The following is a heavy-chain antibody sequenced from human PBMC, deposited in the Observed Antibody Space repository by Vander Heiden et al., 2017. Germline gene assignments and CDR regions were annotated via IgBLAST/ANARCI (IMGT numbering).Heavy chain of an antibody. V-gene: IGHV3-48*02. D-gene: IGHD3-3*01. Sequence: EVQLVESGGGLVQPGGSLRLSCAASGFTFSSYSMNWFRQAPGKGLEWLSFISRSSETICYTDSVKGRFSISRDNAKNSLYLQMNSLRDEDSAVYYCARDESTIFGAPYYYGLDVWGQGTTVTVSS. J-gene: IGHJ6*02. CDR2: ISRSSETI. CDR1: GFTFSSYS. CDR3: ARDESTIFGAPYYYGLDV.